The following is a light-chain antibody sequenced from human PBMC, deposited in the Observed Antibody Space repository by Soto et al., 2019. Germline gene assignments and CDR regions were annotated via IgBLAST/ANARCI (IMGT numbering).Light chain of an antibody. CDR2: ANI. CDR3: QSYDSSLSGWV. J-gene: IGLJ3*02. Sequence: QAVVTQPRSVSGAPGQRVTISCTGSSSNIGAGYDVHWYQQLPGTAPKLLISANINRPSGVPDRFSASKSDTSASLAITGLQAEDEADYYCQSYDSSLSGWVFGGGTKLTVL. CDR1: SSNIGAGYD. V-gene: IGLV1-40*01.